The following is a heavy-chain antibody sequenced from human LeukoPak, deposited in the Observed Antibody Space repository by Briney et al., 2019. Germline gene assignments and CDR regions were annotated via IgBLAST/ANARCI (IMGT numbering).Heavy chain of an antibody. D-gene: IGHD6-19*01. CDR2: ISSSSSYI. Sequence: PGGSLRLSCAASGFTFSSYSMNWVRQAPGKGLEWVSSISSSSSYIYYADSVKGRFTISRDNAKNSLYLQMNSLRAEDTAVYYCARDKDLRSSGCFDYWGQGTLVTVSS. CDR1: GFTFSSYS. J-gene: IGHJ4*02. CDR3: ARDKDLRSSGCFDY. V-gene: IGHV3-21*01.